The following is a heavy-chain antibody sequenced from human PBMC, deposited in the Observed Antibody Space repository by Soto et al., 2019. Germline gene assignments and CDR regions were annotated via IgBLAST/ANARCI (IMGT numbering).Heavy chain of an antibody. CDR2: ISYDGSNK. J-gene: IGHJ4*02. CDR3: ARDWSGSLAGTLDY. D-gene: IGHD6-19*01. V-gene: IGHV3-30-3*01. Sequence: QVQLVESGGGVVHPGRSLRLSCAASGFTFSNYAMHWVRQAPGKGLAWVAFISYDGSNKFYADSVKGRFTVSRDNSKNTLYVQLNSLRVEDTALYYCARDWSGSLAGTLDYWGQGTPVTVSS. CDR1: GFTFSNYA.